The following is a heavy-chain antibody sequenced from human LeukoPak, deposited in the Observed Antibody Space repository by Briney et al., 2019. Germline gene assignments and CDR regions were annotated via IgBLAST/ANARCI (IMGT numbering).Heavy chain of an antibody. CDR1: GFTFSSYA. Sequence: PGGSLRLSCAASGFTFSSYAMHWVRQAPDKGLEWVAVISYDGSNNYYADSVKGRFTISRDNSKNTLYLQMNSLRAEDTAVYYCARDPDSLGYCSSTSCYAGVLDYWGQGTLVTVSS. D-gene: IGHD2-2*01. CDR3: ARDPDSLGYCSSTSCYAGVLDY. V-gene: IGHV3-30*04. J-gene: IGHJ4*02. CDR2: ISYDGSNN.